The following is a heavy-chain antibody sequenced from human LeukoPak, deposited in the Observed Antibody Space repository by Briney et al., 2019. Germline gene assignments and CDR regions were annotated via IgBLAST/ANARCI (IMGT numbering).Heavy chain of an antibody. CDR2: IESKTDGGTT. Sequence: GGSLRLSCAASGSTFSNAWMSWVRQAPGKGLEWVGRIESKTDGGTTDYAAPVKGRFTISRDDSKNTLYLQMNSLKTEDTAVYYCTTDPATVTIRGSGWGQGTLVTVSS. CDR1: GSTFSNAW. V-gene: IGHV3-15*04. CDR3: TTDPATVTIRGSG. J-gene: IGHJ4*02. D-gene: IGHD4-11*01.